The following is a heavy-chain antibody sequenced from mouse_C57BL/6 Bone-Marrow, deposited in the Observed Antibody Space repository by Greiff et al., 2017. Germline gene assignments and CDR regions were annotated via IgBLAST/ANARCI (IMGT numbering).Heavy chain of an antibody. CDR3: ARENDGYYQYAMDY. CDR1: GYTFTDHT. CDR2: IYPRDGST. J-gene: IGHJ4*01. V-gene: IGHV1-78*01. D-gene: IGHD2-3*01. Sequence: MQRVESDAELVKPGASVKISCKVSGYTFTDHTIHWMKQRPEQGLEWIGYIYPRDGSTKYNEKFKGKATLTADKSSSTAYMQLNSLTSEDSAVYFCARENDGYYQYAMDYWGQGTSVTVSS.